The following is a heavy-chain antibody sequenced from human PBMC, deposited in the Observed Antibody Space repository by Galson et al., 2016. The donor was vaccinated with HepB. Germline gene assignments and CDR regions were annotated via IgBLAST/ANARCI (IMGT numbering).Heavy chain of an antibody. J-gene: IGHJ4*01. V-gene: IGHV3-7*01. CDR3: AAYPPFTASSPPHCDY. CDR2: IKQDESEK. D-gene: IGHD5-18*01. CDR1: GFTFSAYW. Sequence: SLRLSCAASGFTFSAYWMSWVRQPPGKGLEWVANIKQDESEKYYAVSVKGRFTISRDNAKNSLYLQMNSLRAEDTAVYYCAAYPPFTASSPPHCDYWGHGSQVTVSS.